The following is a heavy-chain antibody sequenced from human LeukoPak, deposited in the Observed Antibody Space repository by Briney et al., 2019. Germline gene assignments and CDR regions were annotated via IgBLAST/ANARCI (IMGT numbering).Heavy chain of an antibody. D-gene: IGHD4-17*01. CDR2: IIPILGIA. J-gene: IGHJ4*02. CDR3: ARGHDYGDLNLDY. Sequence: ASVKVSCKASGGTFSSYAMSWVRQAPGQGLEWMGRIIPILGIANYAQKFQGRVTITADKSTSTAYMELSSLRSEDTAVYYCARGHDYGDLNLDYWGQGTLVTVSS. V-gene: IGHV1-69*04. CDR1: GGTFSSYA.